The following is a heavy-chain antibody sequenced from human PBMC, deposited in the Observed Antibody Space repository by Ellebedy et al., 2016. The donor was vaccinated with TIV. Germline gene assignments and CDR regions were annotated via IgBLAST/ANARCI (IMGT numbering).Heavy chain of an antibody. CDR3: ARDVEDSSGWNGNAFDI. D-gene: IGHD6-19*01. V-gene: IGHV3-11*06. J-gene: IGHJ3*02. CDR1: GFTFSDYQ. Sequence: PGGSLRLSCAASGFTFSDYQMSWIRQAPGKGPEWLSCISSRTGNTNYADSVKGRFIISRDNARKSLYLQMNSLRAEDTAVYYCARDVEDSSGWNGNAFDIWGQGTMVTVSS. CDR2: ISSRTGNT.